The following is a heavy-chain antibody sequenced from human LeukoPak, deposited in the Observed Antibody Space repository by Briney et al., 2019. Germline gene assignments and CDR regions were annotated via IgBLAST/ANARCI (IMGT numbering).Heavy chain of an antibody. V-gene: IGHV3-7*01. CDR3: ARSRGNSGSYPLDY. Sequence: PGGSLRLSCVVSGFNFSNYWMNWVRQAPGKGLEWVTNIKHDGSEKYYVDSVKGRFTISRDNAKNSLYLQMNSLRVEDTAVYYCARSRGNSGSYPLDYWGQGTLVTVSS. CDR2: IKHDGSEK. D-gene: IGHD1-26*01. CDR1: GFNFSNYW. J-gene: IGHJ4*02.